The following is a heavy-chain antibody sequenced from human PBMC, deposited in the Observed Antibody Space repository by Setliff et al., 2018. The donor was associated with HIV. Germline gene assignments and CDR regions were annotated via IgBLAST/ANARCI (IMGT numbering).Heavy chain of an antibody. V-gene: IGHV1-46*01. J-gene: IGHJ6*02. CDR1: EYSFTDYF. CDR2: INPSGDVI. D-gene: IGHD3-10*01. CDR3: ASPSFGDVDYYYGMDV. Sequence: GASVKVSCKASEYSFTDYFVHWVRQAPGQGLEWMGIINPSGDVIRYAQKFQGRVTMTRDTSTSTVYMDLSSLRSEDTAVYYCASPSFGDVDYYYGMDVWGQGTTVTVSS.